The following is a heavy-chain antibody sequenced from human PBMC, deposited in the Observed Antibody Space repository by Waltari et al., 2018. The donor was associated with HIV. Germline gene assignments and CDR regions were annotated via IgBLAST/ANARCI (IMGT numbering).Heavy chain of an antibody. CDR2: IYTSGST. V-gene: IGHV4-4*07. CDR3: ARGLRLGELSLYKYAFDI. CDR1: GGSISSYY. J-gene: IGHJ3*02. Sequence: QVQLEESGPGLVKPSETLSLTCTVSGGSISSYYWRWIRLPAGQGLEWIGRIYTSGSTNYNPSRKSRVTLSVDTSMNQFSLKLSSVTAADTAVYYCARGLRLGELSLYKYAFDIWGQGTMVTVSS. D-gene: IGHD3-16*02.